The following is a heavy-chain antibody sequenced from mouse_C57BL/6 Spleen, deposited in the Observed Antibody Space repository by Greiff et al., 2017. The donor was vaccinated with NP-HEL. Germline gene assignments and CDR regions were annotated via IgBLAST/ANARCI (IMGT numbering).Heavy chain of an antibody. CDR1: GFTFSDYG. CDR2: ISSGSSTI. V-gene: IGHV5-17*01. Sequence: EVMLVESGGGLVKPGGSLKLSCAASGFTFSDYGMHWVRQAPEKGLEWVAYISSGSSTIYYADTVKGRFTISRDNAKNTLFLQMTSLRSEDTAMYYCARQSNYHFDYWGQGTTLTVSS. D-gene: IGHD2-5*01. J-gene: IGHJ2*01. CDR3: ARQSNYHFDY.